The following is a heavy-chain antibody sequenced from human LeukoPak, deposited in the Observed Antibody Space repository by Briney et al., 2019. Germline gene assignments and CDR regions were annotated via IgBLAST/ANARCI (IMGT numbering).Heavy chain of an antibody. J-gene: IGHJ3*02. D-gene: IGHD3-22*01. V-gene: IGHV3-9*01. CDR2: ISWNSGSI. Sequence: GGSLRLSCAASGFTFDDYAMHWVRQAPGKGLEWVSGISWNSGSIGCADSVKGRFTISRDNAKNSLYLQMNSLRAEDTALYYCAKGYPYVSSGYYGRGAFDIWGQGTMVTVSS. CDR1: GFTFDDYA. CDR3: AKGYPYVSSGYYGRGAFDI.